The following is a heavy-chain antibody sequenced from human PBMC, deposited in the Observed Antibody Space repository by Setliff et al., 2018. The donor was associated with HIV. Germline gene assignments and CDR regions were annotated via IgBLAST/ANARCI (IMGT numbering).Heavy chain of an antibody. CDR1: GGSLSGYH. D-gene: IGHD3-10*01. V-gene: IGHV4-34*09. Sequence: PSETLSLTCAVFGGSLSGYHWNWIRQPPGKGLEWIGYIHSSGNTFYTPSLKSRLTISLDTSKNQFSLKLNSVTAADTAVYYCARAPTGGLVGYFHHWGQGTLVTVSS. CDR3: ARAPTGGLVGYFHH. J-gene: IGHJ1*01. CDR2: IHSSGNT.